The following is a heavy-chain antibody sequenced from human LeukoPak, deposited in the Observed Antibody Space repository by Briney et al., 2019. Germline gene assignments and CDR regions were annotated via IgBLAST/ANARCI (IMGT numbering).Heavy chain of an antibody. CDR2: INAGNGNT. CDR3: ARARRSSSYPLDAFDI. J-gene: IGHJ3*02. V-gene: IGHV1-3*01. Sequence: ASVKVSCKASGYTFTNYAMHWVRQAPGQRLEWMGWINAGNGNTKYSQKFQGSVTITRDTSASTAYMELSSLRSEDTAIYYCARARRSSSYPLDAFDIWGQGTMVTVSS. D-gene: IGHD3-22*01. CDR1: GYTFTNYA.